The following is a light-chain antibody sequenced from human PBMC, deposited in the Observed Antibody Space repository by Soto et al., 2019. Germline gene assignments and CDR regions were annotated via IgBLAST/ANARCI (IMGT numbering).Light chain of an antibody. CDR2: GTS. CDR3: QHRRVWPVS. V-gene: IGKV3D-20*02. CDR1: QSVSSKY. Sequence: EIVLTQSPGTLSLSPGERATLSCRASQSVSSKYLAWYQQKPGQAPRVLIYGTSIRASGVPERFSGGGSGTDFTLTITSLEPEDFAVYYCQHRRVWPVSFGQGTRLEIK. J-gene: IGKJ5*01.